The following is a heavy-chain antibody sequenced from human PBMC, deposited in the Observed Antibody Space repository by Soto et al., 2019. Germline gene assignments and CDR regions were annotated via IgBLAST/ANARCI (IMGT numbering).Heavy chain of an antibody. CDR1: GFTFSDYA. Sequence: VQLVESGGGVVQPGRSLRLSCAASGFTFSDYAMHWVRQAPGNGLEWVAVVSHDGRNTHYADSMKGRFTISRDTSKNTVSLEMTGLRAEDTAVYYGAKGGRQWLVTSDFNYWGQGALVTVSS. CDR2: VSHDGRNT. J-gene: IGHJ4*02. D-gene: IGHD6-19*01. CDR3: AKGGRQWLVTSDFNY. V-gene: IGHV3-30*18.